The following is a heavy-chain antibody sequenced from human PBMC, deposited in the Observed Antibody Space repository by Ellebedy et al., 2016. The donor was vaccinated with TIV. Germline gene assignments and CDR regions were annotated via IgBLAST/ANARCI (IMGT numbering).Heavy chain of an antibody. CDR1: GVSLSTSGMR. CDR2: LDWDDEQ. J-gene: IGHJ3*02. CDR3: VRMGVWPTPCGAFDN. D-gene: IGHD3-10*01. Sequence: SGPTLVKPTPTLTLTCTFSGVSLSTSGMRVSYIRQPPGKAMEWLARLDWDDEQFYSTSLRTRLTISKDTTKNQVVLTLSNTDPVDTATYYCVRMGVWPTPCGAFDNWGQGTMVTVSS. V-gene: IGHV2-70*04.